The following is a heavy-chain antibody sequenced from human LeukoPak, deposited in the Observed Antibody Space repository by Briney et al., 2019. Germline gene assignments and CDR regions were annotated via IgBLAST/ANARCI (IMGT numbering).Heavy chain of an antibody. J-gene: IGHJ6*03. D-gene: IGHD2-2*01. Sequence: GGSLRLSCAASGFTFSGSAMHWVRQASGKGLERVGRIRSKANSYATAYAASVKGRFTISRDDSKNTAYLQMNSLKTEDTAVYYCTRHIRDIVVVPAAPSVNYYYYMDVWGKGTTVTVSS. CDR2: IRSKANSYAT. CDR3: TRHIRDIVVVPAAPSVNYYYYMDV. V-gene: IGHV3-73*01. CDR1: GFTFSGSA.